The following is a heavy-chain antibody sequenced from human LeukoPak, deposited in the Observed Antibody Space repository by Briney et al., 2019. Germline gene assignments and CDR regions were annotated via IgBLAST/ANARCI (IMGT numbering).Heavy chain of an antibody. CDR3: ARHISGYSYGYLAFDI. CDR1: GGSFSGYY. J-gene: IGHJ3*02. V-gene: IGHV4-34*01. D-gene: IGHD5-18*01. Sequence: SETLSLTCAVYGGSFSGYYWSWIRQPPGKGLEWIGEINHSGSTNYNPSLKSRVTISVDTSKNQFSLKLSSVTAADTAVYYCARHISGYSYGYLAFDIWGQGTMVTVSS. CDR2: INHSGST.